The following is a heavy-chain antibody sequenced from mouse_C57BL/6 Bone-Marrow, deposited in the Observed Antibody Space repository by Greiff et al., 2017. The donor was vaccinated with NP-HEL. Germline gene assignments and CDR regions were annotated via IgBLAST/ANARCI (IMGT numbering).Heavy chain of an antibody. Sequence: EVMLVESGGGLVQSGRSLRLSCATSGFTFSDFYMEWVRQAPGKGLEWIAASRNKANDYTTEYSASVKGRFIVSRDTSQSILYLQMNAPRAEDTAIYYCARDNWDWYFDVWGTGTTVTVSS. V-gene: IGHV7-1*01. CDR1: GFTFSDFY. J-gene: IGHJ1*03. CDR2: SRNKANDYTT. D-gene: IGHD4-1*01. CDR3: ARDNWDWYFDV.